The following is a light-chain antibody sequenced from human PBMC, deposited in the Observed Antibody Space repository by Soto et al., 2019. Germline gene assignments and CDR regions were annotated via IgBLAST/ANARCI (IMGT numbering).Light chain of an antibody. CDR2: AAS. Sequence: DIQMTQSPSSLSASVGDRVTITCRASQTINTYLNWYQQKPGKAPKLLIYAASSLPSGVPSRFSGSGSGTDFTLTISSLQPEDFATYYCQQSYSTPITFGQGTRLEIK. CDR3: QQSYSTPIT. V-gene: IGKV1-39*01. J-gene: IGKJ5*01. CDR1: QTINTY.